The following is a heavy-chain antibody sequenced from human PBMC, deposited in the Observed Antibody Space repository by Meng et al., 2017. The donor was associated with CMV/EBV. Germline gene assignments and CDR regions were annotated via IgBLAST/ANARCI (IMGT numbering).Heavy chain of an antibody. Sequence: GESLKISCAASGFTFSSYEMNWVRQAPGKGLEWVSYISSSGSTIYYADSVKGRFTISRDNSKNTLYLQMNSLRAEDTAVYYCARVLYSSSWYFVDYYYYYGMDVWGQGTTVTVSS. CDR1: GFTFSSYE. J-gene: IGHJ6*02. CDR3: ARVLYSSSWYFVDYYYYYGMDV. V-gene: IGHV3-48*03. CDR2: ISSSGSTI. D-gene: IGHD6-13*01.